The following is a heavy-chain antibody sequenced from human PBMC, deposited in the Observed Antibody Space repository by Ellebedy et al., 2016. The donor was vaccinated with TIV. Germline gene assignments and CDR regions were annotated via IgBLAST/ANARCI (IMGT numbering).Heavy chain of an antibody. V-gene: IGHV1-58*02. CDR2: IVVGSGNT. CDR1: GYTFTGYY. J-gene: IGHJ3*02. Sequence: ASVKVSCKASGYTFTGYYMHWVRQARGQRLEWIGWIVVGSGNTNYAQKFQERVTITRDMSTSTAYMELSSLRSEDTAVYYCAATSGSYRSMLLAGPFDDAFDIWGQGTMVTVSP. D-gene: IGHD1-26*01. CDR3: AATSGSYRSMLLAGPFDDAFDI.